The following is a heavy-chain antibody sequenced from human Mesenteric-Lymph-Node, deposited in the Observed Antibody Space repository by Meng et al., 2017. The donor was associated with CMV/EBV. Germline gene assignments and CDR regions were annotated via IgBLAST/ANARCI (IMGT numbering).Heavy chain of an antibody. J-gene: IGHJ4*02. D-gene: IGHD1-26*01. CDR1: GFTFTNAW. V-gene: IGHV3-15*01. CDR3: NTIRLAGANAWGD. Sequence: GGSLRLSCAASGFTFTNAWMSWVRQAPGKGLEWVGRIKSNIDGGTTDYAAPVKGRFTISRDDSQNTLYLQMNSLKTEDTAMYYCNTIRLAGANAWGDWGQGTLVTVSS. CDR2: IKSNIDGGTT.